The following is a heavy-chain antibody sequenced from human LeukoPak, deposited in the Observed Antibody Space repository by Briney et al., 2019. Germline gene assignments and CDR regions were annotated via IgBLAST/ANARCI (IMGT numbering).Heavy chain of an antibody. Sequence: GGSLRLSCAASGITFSTSTMGWVRQAPGKGLEWVSHISGASSTIYYADSVRGRFTVSRDNAGSSLYLQMNNLRDDDTAVYFCARVQTDSRGWYHFDSWGQGTLVTVSS. CDR1: GITFSTST. CDR2: ISGASSTI. CDR3: ARVQTDSRGWYHFDS. V-gene: IGHV3-48*02. D-gene: IGHD6-19*01. J-gene: IGHJ4*02.